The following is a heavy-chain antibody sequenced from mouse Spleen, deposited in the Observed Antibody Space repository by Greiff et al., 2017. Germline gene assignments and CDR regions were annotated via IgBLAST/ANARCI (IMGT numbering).Heavy chain of an antibody. V-gene: IGHV1-52*01. CDR2: IDPSDSET. CDR1: GYTFTSYW. J-gene: IGHJ4*01. Sequence: VQLQQPGAELVRPGSSVKLSCKASGYTFTSYWMHWVKQRPIQGLEWIGNIDPSDSETHYNQKFKDKATLTVDKSSSTAYMQLSSLTSEDSAVYYCARVPYCYSSSYGDAMDYWGQGTSVTVSS. D-gene: IGHD1-1*01. CDR3: ARVPYCYSSSYGDAMDY.